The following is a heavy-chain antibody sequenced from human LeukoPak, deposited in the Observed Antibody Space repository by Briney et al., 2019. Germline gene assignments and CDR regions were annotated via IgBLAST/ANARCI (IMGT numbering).Heavy chain of an antibody. D-gene: IGHD4-17*01. J-gene: IGHJ3*02. V-gene: IGHV1-69*05. CDR2: IIPIMRRT. CDR1: GGTFSNYG. CDR3: ARDRVTTAGAFDI. Sequence: GASVKVSCKASGGTFSNYGCSWLRQAPGQGLEWVGGIIPIMRRTNYGQRFRGRVTITTDESTNTAYLELRSLTSDDTAVYYCARDRVTTAGAFDIWGQGTMVTVSS.